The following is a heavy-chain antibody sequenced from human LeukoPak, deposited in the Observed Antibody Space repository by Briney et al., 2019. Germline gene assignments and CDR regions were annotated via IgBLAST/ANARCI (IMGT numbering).Heavy chain of an antibody. J-gene: IGHJ4*02. Sequence: GGSLRLSCAASGFTFSSYAMSWVRQAPGKGLEWCSAISGSGGSTYYADSVKGRFTISRDNSKITLYLQMNSLRAEDKAVYYCAKRGPDYDSSGYSYYFDYWGQGTLVTVSS. CDR1: GFTFSSYA. V-gene: IGHV3-23*01. CDR2: ISGSGGST. CDR3: AKRGPDYDSSGYSYYFDY. D-gene: IGHD3-22*01.